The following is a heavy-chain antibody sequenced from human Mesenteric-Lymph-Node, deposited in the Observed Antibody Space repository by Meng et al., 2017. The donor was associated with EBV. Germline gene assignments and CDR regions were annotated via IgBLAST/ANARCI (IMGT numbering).Heavy chain of an antibody. CDR1: GYTFTSYD. V-gene: IGHV1-8*01. CDR2: MNPSSGAT. Sequence: VHLVQSGADVKEPGASLKVSCKASGYTFTSYDINWVRQATGQGLEWMGWMNPSSGATGFTQKFQGRVTMTRNTSISTAYMELNSLTSEDTAVYYCSRDSIYNGQDSLGQGTLVTVSS. J-gene: IGHJ4*02. D-gene: IGHD5-24*01. CDR3: SRDSIYNGQDS.